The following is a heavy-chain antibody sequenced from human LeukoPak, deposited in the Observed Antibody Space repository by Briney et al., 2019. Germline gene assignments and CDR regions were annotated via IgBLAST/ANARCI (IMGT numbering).Heavy chain of an antibody. D-gene: IGHD3-3*01. V-gene: IGHV3-23*01. CDR3: AKDRLEDDFWSGYDAFDI. CDR2: ISGSGGST. CDR1: GFTVSSNY. J-gene: IGHJ3*02. Sequence: GGSLRLSCAASGFTVSSNYMSWVRQAPGKGLEWVSAISGSGGSTYYADSVKGRFTISRDNSKNTLYLQMNSLRAEDTAVYYCAKDRLEDDFWSGYDAFDIWGQGTMVTVSS.